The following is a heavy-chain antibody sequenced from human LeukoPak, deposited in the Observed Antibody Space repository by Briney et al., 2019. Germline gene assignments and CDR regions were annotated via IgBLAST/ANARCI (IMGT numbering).Heavy chain of an antibody. D-gene: IGHD2-2*01. CDR1: GGSFSGYY. Sequence: SETLSLTCAVYGGSFSGYYWSWIRQPPGKGLEWIGEINHSGSTNYNPSLKSRVTISVDTSKNQFSLKLSSVTAADTAVYYCARTRMEAPAAPFDYWGQGTLVTVSS. CDR3: ARTRMEAPAAPFDY. V-gene: IGHV4-34*01. CDR2: INHSGST. J-gene: IGHJ4*02.